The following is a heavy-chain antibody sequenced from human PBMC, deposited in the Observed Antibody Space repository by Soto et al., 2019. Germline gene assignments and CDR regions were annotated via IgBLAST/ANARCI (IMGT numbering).Heavy chain of an antibody. CDR1: GGSISSSSYY. J-gene: IGHJ6*02. CDR3: ASSIAVAGKYYYYGMDV. D-gene: IGHD6-19*01. V-gene: IGHV4-39*01. Sequence: SETLSLTCTVSGGSISSSSYYWGWIRQPPGKGLEWIGSIYYSGSTYYNPSLKSRVTMSVDTSKNQFSLKLSSVTAADTAVYYCASSIAVAGKYYYYGMDVWGQGTTVTVSS. CDR2: IYYSGST.